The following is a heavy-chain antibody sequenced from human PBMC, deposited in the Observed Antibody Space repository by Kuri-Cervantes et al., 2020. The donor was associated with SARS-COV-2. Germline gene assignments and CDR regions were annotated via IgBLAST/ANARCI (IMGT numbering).Heavy chain of an antibody. CDR1: GGSISSGGNY. CDR2: IYHSGST. CDR3: ARELVATMGTDDAFDI. D-gene: IGHD5-12*01. V-gene: IGHV4-30-2*01. J-gene: IGHJ3*02. Sequence: SETLSLTCTVSGGSISSGGNYWNWIRQPPGKGLEWIGHIYHSGSTEYNPFLKSRVIMSVDRSKNQFSLQLNSVTPEDTAVYYCARELVATMGTDDAFDIWGQGTMVTVSS.